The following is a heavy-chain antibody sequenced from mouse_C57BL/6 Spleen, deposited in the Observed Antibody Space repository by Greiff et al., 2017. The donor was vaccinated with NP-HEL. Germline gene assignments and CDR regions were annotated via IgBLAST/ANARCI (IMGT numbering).Heavy chain of an antibody. CDR3: ASYYGSSFYFDY. CDR1: GYTFTDYY. D-gene: IGHD1-1*01. J-gene: IGHJ2*01. Sequence: SGPVLVKPGASVKMSCKASGYTFTDYYMNWVKQSHGKSLEWIGVINPYNGGTSYNQKFKGKATLTVDKSSSTAYMELNSLTSEDSAVYYCASYYGSSFYFDYWGQGTTLTVSS. V-gene: IGHV1-19*01. CDR2: INPYNGGT.